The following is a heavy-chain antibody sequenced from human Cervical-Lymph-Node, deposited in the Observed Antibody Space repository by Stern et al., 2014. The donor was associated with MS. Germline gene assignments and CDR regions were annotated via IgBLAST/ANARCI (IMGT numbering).Heavy chain of an antibody. Sequence: EVQLEESGGGLVQPGGSLRLSCAASGFTFSSYAMSWVRQATGKGLEWVSAISGSGGSTYYADSVKGRFTISRDNSKNTLYLQMNSLRAEDTAVYYCARDSSGWAYYFDYWGQGTLVTVSS. CDR1: GFTFSSYA. CDR2: ISGSGGST. V-gene: IGHV3-23*04. CDR3: ARDSSGWAYYFDY. D-gene: IGHD6-19*01. J-gene: IGHJ4*02.